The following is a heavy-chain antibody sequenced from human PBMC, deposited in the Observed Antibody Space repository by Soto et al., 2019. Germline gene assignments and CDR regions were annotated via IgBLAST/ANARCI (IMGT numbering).Heavy chain of an antibody. D-gene: IGHD3-3*01. J-gene: IGHJ4*02. CDR3: AKDWGGAYYDFWSGYLGGQFFDY. CDR2: ISGSGGST. Sequence: PWWSLRLSCSASVFTFSSYAMSWFRQAPGKGLEWVSAISGSGGSTYYADSVKGRFTISRDNSKNTLYLQMNSLRAEDTAVYYCAKDWGGAYYDFWSGYLGGQFFDYWGQGTLVTVSS. CDR1: VFTFSSYA. V-gene: IGHV3-23*01.